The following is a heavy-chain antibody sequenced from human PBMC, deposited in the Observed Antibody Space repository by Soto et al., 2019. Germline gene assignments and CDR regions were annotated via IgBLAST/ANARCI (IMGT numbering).Heavy chain of an antibody. CDR2: IYYSGST. Sequence: SETLSLTCTVSGGSISSYYWSWIRHPPGKGLEWIGYIYYSGSTNYNPSLKSRVTISVDTSKNQFSLKLSSVTAADTAVYYCARGHVDTAMVGAFDIWGQGTMVTVSS. CDR3: ARGHVDTAMVGAFDI. CDR1: GGSISSYY. J-gene: IGHJ3*02. D-gene: IGHD5-18*01. V-gene: IGHV4-59*01.